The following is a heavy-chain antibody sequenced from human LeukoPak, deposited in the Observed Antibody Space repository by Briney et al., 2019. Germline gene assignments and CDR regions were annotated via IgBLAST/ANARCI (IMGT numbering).Heavy chain of an antibody. V-gene: IGHV1-8*03. CDR3: ATGYSSSWSAFDI. CDR2: MNPNSGNT. Sequence: ASVEVSCKASGYTFTSYDINWVRQATGQGLEWMGWMNPNSGNTGYAQKFQGRATITRNTSISTAYMELSSLRSEDTAVYYCATGYSSSWSAFDIWGQGTMVTVSS. J-gene: IGHJ3*02. CDR1: GYTFTSYD. D-gene: IGHD6-13*01.